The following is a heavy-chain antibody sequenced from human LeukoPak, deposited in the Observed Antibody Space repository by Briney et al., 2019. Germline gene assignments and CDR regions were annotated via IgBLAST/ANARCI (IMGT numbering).Heavy chain of an antibody. CDR1: GFIFSTYW. D-gene: IGHD3-16*01. J-gene: IGHJ3*01. Sequence: GGSLRLSCAASGFIFSTYWMTWVRQAPGKGLEWVANMKGDGSEIHYVDSVKGRFTISRDNAKNSLYLQMNSLRAEDTAVYYCARPAYTAAYDLWGQGTMVTVSS. CDR2: MKGDGSEI. V-gene: IGHV3-7*01. CDR3: ARPAYTAAYDL.